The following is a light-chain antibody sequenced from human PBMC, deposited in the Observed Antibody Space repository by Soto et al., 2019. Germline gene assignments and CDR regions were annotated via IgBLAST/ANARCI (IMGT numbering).Light chain of an antibody. J-gene: IGKJ4*01. Sequence: EIVLTQSPATRSASPGERATLSCRASQTVGVRLAWYQHKPGQSPQLLIYLGSTRASGVPDRFSGSGSGTDFTLKISRVEAEDVGAYYCMQALQTPLTFGGGTKVDI. CDR3: MQALQTPLT. CDR1: QTVGVR. V-gene: IGKV2-28*01. CDR2: LGS.